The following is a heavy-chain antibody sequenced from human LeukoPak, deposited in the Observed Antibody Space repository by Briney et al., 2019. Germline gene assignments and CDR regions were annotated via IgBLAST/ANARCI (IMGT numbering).Heavy chain of an antibody. CDR1: GFNFSDYA. J-gene: IGHJ6*03. Sequence: GGSLRLSCAGSGFNFSDYAMSWVRQAPGKGLEWISGIRGRGGRTPYADSVKGRFSVSRDTANNTLYLHLNSLGAEDTAVYYCAKNQAGVAAAGLYYHYYYMDVWGKGTTVTVSS. V-gene: IGHV3-23*01. CDR2: IRGRGGRT. CDR3: AKNQAGVAAAGLYYHYYYMDV. D-gene: IGHD6-13*01.